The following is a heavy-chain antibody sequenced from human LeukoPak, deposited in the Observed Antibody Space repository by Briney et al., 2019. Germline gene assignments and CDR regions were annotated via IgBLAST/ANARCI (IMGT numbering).Heavy chain of an antibody. CDR3: ARDLVVPAAMLGYYYYYGMDV. J-gene: IGHJ6*02. Sequence: PSETLSLTCTVSGGSISSYYWSWIRQPAGKGLEWIGRIYTSGSTNHNPSLKSRVTMSVDTSKNQFSLKLSSVTAADTAVYYCARDLVVPAAMLGYYYYYGMDVWGQGTTVTVSS. V-gene: IGHV4-4*07. CDR1: GGSISSYY. CDR2: IYTSGST. D-gene: IGHD2-2*01.